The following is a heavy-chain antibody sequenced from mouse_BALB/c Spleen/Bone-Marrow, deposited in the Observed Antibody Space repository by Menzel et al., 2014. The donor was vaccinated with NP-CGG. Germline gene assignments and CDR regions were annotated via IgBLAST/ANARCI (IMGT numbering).Heavy chain of an antibody. V-gene: IGHV1S41*01. CDR3: ARGGLHYFDY. CDR1: GYTFTSYW. Sequence: DLVKPGASVKLSCKASGYTFTSYWINWIKQRPGQGLEWIGRIAPGSGSTYYNEMFKGKATLIVDTSSSTAYTQLSSLSSEDSAVYFCARGGLHYFDYWGQGTTLKVSS. D-gene: IGHD3-3*01. J-gene: IGHJ2*01. CDR2: IAPGSGST.